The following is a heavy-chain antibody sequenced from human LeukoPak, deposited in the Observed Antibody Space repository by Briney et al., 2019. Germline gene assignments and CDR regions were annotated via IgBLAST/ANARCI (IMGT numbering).Heavy chain of an antibody. CDR2: INTGNGNT. D-gene: IGHD1-26*01. J-gene: IGHJ4*02. CDR3: VKGDDYYNSWDYFQY. CDR1: GYVFTSKA. V-gene: IGHV1-3*03. Sequence: GASVKVSCKASGYVFTSKAIHWVRQAPGQRLQWMGWINTGNGNTKYSQEFQGRVSFTRDTSASTAYMELRRLRSEDMAVYYCVKGDDYYNSWDYFQYWGQGTVVTVSS.